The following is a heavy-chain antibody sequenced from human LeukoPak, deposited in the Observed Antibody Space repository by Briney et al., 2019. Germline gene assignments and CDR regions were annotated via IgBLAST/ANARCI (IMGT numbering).Heavy chain of an antibody. CDR2: IYSGGST. CDR1: EFSVGSNY. Sequence: GGSLRLSCAASEFSVGSNYMTWVRQAPGKGLEWVSLIYSGGSTYYADSVKGRFTISRDNSKNTLYLQMNSLRAEDTAVYYCARDHHYDYVSGSFDPWGQGTLVTVSS. V-gene: IGHV3-66*01. CDR3: ARDHHYDYVSGSFDP. J-gene: IGHJ5*02. D-gene: IGHD3-16*01.